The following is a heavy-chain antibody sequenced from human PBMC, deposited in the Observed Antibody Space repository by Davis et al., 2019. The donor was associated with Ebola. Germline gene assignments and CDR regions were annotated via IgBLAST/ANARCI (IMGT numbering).Heavy chain of an antibody. J-gene: IGHJ4*02. D-gene: IGHD6-6*01. V-gene: IGHV3-30*03. CDR3: ARMISSSNFDY. Sequence: PGGSLRLSCAASGFTFSSYGMHWVRQAPGKGLEWVAVISYDGSTKYYADSVKGRFTISRDNSKNTLYLQMNSLRAEDTAVYYCARMISSSNFDYWGQGTLVTVSS. CDR1: GFTFSSYG. CDR2: ISYDGSTK.